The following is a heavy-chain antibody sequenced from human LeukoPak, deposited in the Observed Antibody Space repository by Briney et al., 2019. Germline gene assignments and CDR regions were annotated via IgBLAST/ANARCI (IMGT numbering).Heavy chain of an antibody. V-gene: IGHV1-69*04. CDR3: ASFSEKSDYYDSSGPFDY. CDR1: EGTFSSYA. J-gene: IGHJ4*02. Sequence: SVKVSCKASEGTFSSYAISWVRQAPGQGLEWMGRIIPIFGIANYAQKFQGRVTITADKSTSTAYMELSSLRSEDTAVYYCASFSEKSDYYDSSGPFDYWGQGTLVTVSS. CDR2: IIPIFGIA. D-gene: IGHD3-22*01.